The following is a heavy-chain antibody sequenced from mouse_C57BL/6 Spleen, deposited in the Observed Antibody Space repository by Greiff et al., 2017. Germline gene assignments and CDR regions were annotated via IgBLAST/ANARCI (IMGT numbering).Heavy chain of an antibody. D-gene: IGHD1-1*01. CDR3: ARRSSYANYAMDY. CDR2: ISSGGSYT. J-gene: IGHJ4*01. V-gene: IGHV5-6*02. CDR1: GFTFSSYG. Sequence: EVKLMESGGDLVKPGGSLKLSCAASGFTFSSYGMSWVRQTPDKRLEWVATISSGGSYTYYPDSVKGRFTISRDNAKNTLYLQMSSLKSEDTAMYYCARRSSYANYAMDYWGQGTSVTVSS.